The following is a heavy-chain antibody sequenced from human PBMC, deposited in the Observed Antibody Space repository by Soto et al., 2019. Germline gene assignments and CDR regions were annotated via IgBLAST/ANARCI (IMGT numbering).Heavy chain of an antibody. D-gene: IGHD6-13*01. CDR3: ARHGPFSSCWHHGDYFDY. CDR1: GGSISSSSYY. V-gene: IGHV4-39*01. CDR2: IYYSGST. Sequence: QLQLQESGPGLVKPSETLSLTCTVSGGSISSSSYYWGWIRQPPGKGLEWIGSIYYSGSTYYNPSLKSRVTISVDTSKHQFSLKLSSVTAADTAVYYCARHGPFSSCWHHGDYFDYWGQGTLVTVSS. J-gene: IGHJ4*02.